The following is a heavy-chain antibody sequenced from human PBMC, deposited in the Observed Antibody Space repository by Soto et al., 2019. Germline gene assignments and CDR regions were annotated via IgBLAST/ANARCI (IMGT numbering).Heavy chain of an antibody. Sequence: SETLSLTCAVSGGSFNDYYWSCIRQPPGKGLEGIGEIKHRGLTNYNSSLKSRITMSVDTNNNRFSLKLSSVTAADTAVYYCARVYSTTWSPDAFDIWGQGTVVTVSS. J-gene: IGHJ3*02. V-gene: IGHV4-34*01. CDR2: IKHRGLT. D-gene: IGHD2-2*01. CDR3: ARVYSTTWSPDAFDI. CDR1: GGSFNDYY.